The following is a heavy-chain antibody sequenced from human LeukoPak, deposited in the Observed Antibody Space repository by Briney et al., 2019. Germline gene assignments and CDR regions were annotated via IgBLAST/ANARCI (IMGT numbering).Heavy chain of an antibody. Sequence: GGSLRLSCAASGFTFSDYYMSWIRQAPGKGLEWVSYISSSGSTIYYADSVKGRFTISRDNAKNTVYLEMNSLSVEDTATYYCIRDFRSADLWGQGTLVTV. J-gene: IGHJ5*02. CDR3: IRDFRSADL. CDR1: GFTFSDYY. V-gene: IGHV3-11*01. CDR2: ISSSGSTI.